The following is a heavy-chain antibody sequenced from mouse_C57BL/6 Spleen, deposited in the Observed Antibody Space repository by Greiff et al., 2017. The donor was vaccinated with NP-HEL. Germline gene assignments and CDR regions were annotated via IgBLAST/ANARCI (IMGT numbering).Heavy chain of an antibody. Sequence: EVMLVESGGGLVKPGGSLKLSCAASGFTFSSYTMSWVRQTPEKRLEWVATISGGGGNTYYPDSVKGRFTISRDNAKNTLYLQMSSLRSEDTALYYCARHVYYGSSPWFAYWGQGTLVTVSA. CDR1: GFTFSSYT. CDR3: ARHVYYGSSPWFAY. J-gene: IGHJ3*01. D-gene: IGHD1-1*01. CDR2: ISGGGGNT. V-gene: IGHV5-9*01.